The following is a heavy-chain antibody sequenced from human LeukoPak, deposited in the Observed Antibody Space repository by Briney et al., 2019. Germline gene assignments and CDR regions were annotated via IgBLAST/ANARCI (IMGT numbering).Heavy chain of an antibody. CDR3: ARHSSGGRFGELLPFDY. CDR2: IYYSGST. J-gene: IGHJ4*02. D-gene: IGHD3-10*01. V-gene: IGHV4-59*08. Sequence: PSETLSLTCTVSGDSVSSYYWSWIRQPPGEGPEWIGYIYYSGSTNYNPSLKSRVIISLDTSKNQLSLKLASVTATDTAVYYCARHSSGGRFGELLPFDYWGQGTLVTVSS. CDR1: GDSVSSYY.